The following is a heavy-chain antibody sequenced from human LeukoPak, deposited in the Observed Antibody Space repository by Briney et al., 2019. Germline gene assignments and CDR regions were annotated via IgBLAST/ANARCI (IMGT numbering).Heavy chain of an antibody. CDR3: ARGVDSSSSFPYFDY. CDR1: GGSISSGGYY. Sequence: SETLSLTCTVSGGSISSGGYYWSWIRQHPGKGLEWIGYIYYSGSTYYNPSLKSRVTISVDTSKNQFSLKLSSVTAEDTAVYYCARGVDSSSSFPYFDYWGQGTLVTVSS. CDR2: IYYSGST. D-gene: IGHD6-6*01. V-gene: IGHV4-31*03. J-gene: IGHJ4*02.